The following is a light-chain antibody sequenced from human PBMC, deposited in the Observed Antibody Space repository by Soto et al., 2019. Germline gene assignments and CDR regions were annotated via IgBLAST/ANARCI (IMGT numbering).Light chain of an antibody. J-gene: IGLJ2*01. CDR1: SSDVGGYNY. CDR3: GSYAGASNFVV. V-gene: IGLV2-8*01. CDR2: DVY. Sequence: QSDLTQPPSASGSPGQSVTISCTGTSSDVGGYNYVSWYQVHPGKAPKLIIYDVYKRPSGVPDRFFGSRSGNTASLTVSGLQTEDEGDYYCGSYAGASNFVVFGGGTKLTVL.